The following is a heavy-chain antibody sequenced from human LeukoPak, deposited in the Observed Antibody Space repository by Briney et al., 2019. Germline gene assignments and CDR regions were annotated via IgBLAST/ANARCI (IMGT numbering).Heavy chain of an antibody. V-gene: IGHV4-39*07. D-gene: IGHD6-13*01. Sequence: SETLSLTCTVYGGSISSSSYYWGWIRQPPGKGLEWIVSIYYSGGTNYNPSLKSRVTISLDTSKNQFSLKLNSVTAADTAVYYCARAMGGAGTVTDYRGQGTLVTVSS. CDR2: IYYSGGT. CDR3: ARAMGGAGTVTDY. CDR1: GGSISSSSYY. J-gene: IGHJ4*02.